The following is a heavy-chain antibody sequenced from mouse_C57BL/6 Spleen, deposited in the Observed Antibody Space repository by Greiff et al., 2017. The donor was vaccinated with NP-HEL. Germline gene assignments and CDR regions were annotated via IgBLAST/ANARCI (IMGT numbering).Heavy chain of an antibody. Sequence: QVQLQQPGAELVKPGASVKVSCKASGYTFTSYWMHWVKQRPGQGLEWIGRIHPSDSDTNYNQKFKGKATLTVDKSSSTAYMQLSSLTSEDSAVYYCAIGPYPYYCDDWGQGTTLTVSS. CDR2: IHPSDSDT. CDR1: GYTFTSYW. CDR3: AIGPYPYYCDD. J-gene: IGHJ2*01. V-gene: IGHV1-74*01.